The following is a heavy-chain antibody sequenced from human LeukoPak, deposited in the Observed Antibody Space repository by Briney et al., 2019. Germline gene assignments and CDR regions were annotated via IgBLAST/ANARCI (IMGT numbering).Heavy chain of an antibody. J-gene: IGHJ2*01. D-gene: IGHD6-19*01. CDR2: ISSSGSTI. CDR3: AKDIGGWPNWYFDL. V-gene: IGHV3-48*03. Sequence: GGSLRLSCAASGFTFSSYEMNWVRQAPGKGLEWVSYISSSGSTIYYADSVKGRFTISRDNSKNSLYLQMNSLRTEDTALYYCAKDIGGWPNWYFDLWGRGTLVTVSS. CDR1: GFTFSSYE.